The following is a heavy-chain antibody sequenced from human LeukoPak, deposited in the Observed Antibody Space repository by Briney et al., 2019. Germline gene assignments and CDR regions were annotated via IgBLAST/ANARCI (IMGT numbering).Heavy chain of an antibody. Sequence: ASVKVSCQASAYTFTSHFMHWVRQAPGQGLEWMGIINPRGGSTSYTQKFQGRVTMTRDTSTSTVYMELSSLRSDDTAVYYCARDRGYCSSTSCRQPFDYWGQGTLVTVSS. J-gene: IGHJ4*02. V-gene: IGHV1-46*01. CDR3: ARDRGYCSSTSCRQPFDY. CDR2: INPRGGST. D-gene: IGHD2-2*01. CDR1: AYTFTSHF.